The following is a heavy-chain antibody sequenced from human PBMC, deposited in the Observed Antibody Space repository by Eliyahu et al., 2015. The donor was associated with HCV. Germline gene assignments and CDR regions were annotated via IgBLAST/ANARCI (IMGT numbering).Heavy chain of an antibody. V-gene: IGHV3-30*18. J-gene: IGHJ4*02. Sequence: QVQLVESGGGVVQPGRSLRLSCXASGFTFSSYGMHWVRQAPGKGLEWVAVISYDGSNKYYADSVKGRFTISRDNSKNTLYLQMNSLRAEDTAVYYCAKDTGDYAPNFDYWGQGTLVTVSS. D-gene: IGHD4-17*01. CDR2: ISYDGSNK. CDR1: GFTFSSYG. CDR3: AKDTGDYAPNFDY.